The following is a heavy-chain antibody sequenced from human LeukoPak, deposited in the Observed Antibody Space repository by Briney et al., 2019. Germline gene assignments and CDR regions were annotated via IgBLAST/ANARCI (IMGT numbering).Heavy chain of an antibody. D-gene: IGHD6-13*01. Sequence: GGSLRLSCAASGFTFSSYSMNWVRQAPGKGLEWVSSISSSSSYIYYADSVKGRFTISRDNAKNSLYLQMNSLRAEDTAVYYCARGPRFGSWSGEIDYWGQGTLVTVSS. CDR3: ARGPRFGSWSGEIDY. J-gene: IGHJ4*02. CDR1: GFTFSSYS. V-gene: IGHV3-21*01. CDR2: ISSSSSYI.